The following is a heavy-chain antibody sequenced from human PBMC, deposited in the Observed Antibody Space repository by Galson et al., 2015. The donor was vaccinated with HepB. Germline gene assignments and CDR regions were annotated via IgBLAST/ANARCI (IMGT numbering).Heavy chain of an antibody. J-gene: IGHJ6*02. Sequence: SLRLSCAASGFTFSSYGMHWVRQAPGKGLEWVAVISYDGSNKYYADSVKGRFTISRDNSKNTLYLQMNSLRAEDTAVYYCAKDPYSYGDYGMDVWGQGTTVTVSS. CDR1: GFTFSSYG. D-gene: IGHD5-18*01. CDR2: ISYDGSNK. CDR3: AKDPYSYGDYGMDV. V-gene: IGHV3-30*18.